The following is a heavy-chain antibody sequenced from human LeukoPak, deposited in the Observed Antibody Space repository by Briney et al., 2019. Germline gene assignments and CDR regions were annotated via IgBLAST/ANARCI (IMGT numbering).Heavy chain of an antibody. CDR2: IYHSGST. D-gene: IGHD6-6*01. Sequence: SETLSLTCTVSGGSISSYYWSWIRQPPGKGLEWIGYIYHSGSTYYNPSLKSRVTISVDTSKNQFSLKLSSVTAADTAVYYCARDITARLGWYFDLWGRGTLVTVSS. CDR1: GGSISSYY. CDR3: ARDITARLGWYFDL. V-gene: IGHV4-59*12. J-gene: IGHJ2*01.